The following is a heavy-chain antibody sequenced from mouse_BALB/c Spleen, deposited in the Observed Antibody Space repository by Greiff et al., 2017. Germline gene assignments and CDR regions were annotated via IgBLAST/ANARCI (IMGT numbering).Heavy chain of an antibody. CDR1: GFTFSSFG. Sequence: EVMLVESGGGLVQPGGSRKLSCAASGFTFSSFGMHWVRQAPEKGLEWVAYISSGSSTIYYADTVKGRFTISRDNPKNTLFLQMTSLRSEDTAMYYCASPVSGYAMDYWGQGTSVTVSS. CDR3: ASPVSGYAMDY. V-gene: IGHV5-17*02. J-gene: IGHJ4*01. D-gene: IGHD2-10*02. CDR2: ISSGSSTI.